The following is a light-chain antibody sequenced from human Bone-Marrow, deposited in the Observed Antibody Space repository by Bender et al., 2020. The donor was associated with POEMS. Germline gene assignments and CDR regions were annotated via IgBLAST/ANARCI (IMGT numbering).Light chain of an antibody. CDR2: DGT. J-gene: IGLJ1*01. Sequence: QSALTQPASVSGSLGQSITVSCTGSSSVVGDHNPISWYQQHPGRAPKFLIYDGTKRPSGVSNRFSASKSGDTASLTIYGLQAEDEADYYCCSFAGTHTFDVFGTGTRVTVL. CDR1: SSVVGDHNP. V-gene: IGLV2-23*03. CDR3: CSFAGTHTFDV.